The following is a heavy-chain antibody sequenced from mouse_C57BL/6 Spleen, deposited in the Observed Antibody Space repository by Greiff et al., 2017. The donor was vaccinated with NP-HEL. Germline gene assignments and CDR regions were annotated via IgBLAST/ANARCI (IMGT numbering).Heavy chain of an antibody. D-gene: IGHD2-4*01. CDR3: ARRPYDYDAWFAY. J-gene: IGHJ3*01. V-gene: IGHV1-81*01. CDR1: GYTFTSYG. CDR2: IYPRSGNT. Sequence: QVQLQQSGAELARPGASVKLSCKASGYTFTSYGISWVKQRTGQGLEWIGEIYPRSGNTYYNEKFKGKATLTADKSSSTAYMELRSLTSEDSAVYFCARRPYDYDAWFAYWGQGTLVTVSA.